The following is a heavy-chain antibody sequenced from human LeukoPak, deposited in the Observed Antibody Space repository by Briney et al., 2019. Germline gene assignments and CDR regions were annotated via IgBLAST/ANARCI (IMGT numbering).Heavy chain of an antibody. CDR3: ARLTITIFGVVTPFDP. CDR1: GYSFTSYW. D-gene: IGHD3-3*01. V-gene: IGHV5-10-1*01. Sequence: GESLKISCKGSGYSFTSYWISWVRQMPGKGLEWMGRIDPNDSYTKYSPSFQGHVTISADKSISTAYLQWSSLKASDTATYYCARLTITIFGVVTPFDPWAREPWSPSPQ. J-gene: IGHJ5*02. CDR2: IDPNDSYT.